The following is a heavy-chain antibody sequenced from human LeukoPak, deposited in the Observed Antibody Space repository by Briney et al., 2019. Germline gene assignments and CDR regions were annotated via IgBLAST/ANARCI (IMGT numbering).Heavy chain of an antibody. CDR2: ISSSSSYI. V-gene: IGHV3-21*01. J-gene: IGHJ5*02. CDR3: AGGGDKRLARNWFDP. CDR1: GFTFSSYS. Sequence: GGSLRLSCAASGFTFSSYSMNWVRQAPGKGLEWVSSISSSSSYIYYADSVKGRFTISRDNAKNSLYLQMNSLRAEDMAVYYCAGGGDKRLARNWFDPWGQGTVVTVSS. D-gene: IGHD3-16*01.